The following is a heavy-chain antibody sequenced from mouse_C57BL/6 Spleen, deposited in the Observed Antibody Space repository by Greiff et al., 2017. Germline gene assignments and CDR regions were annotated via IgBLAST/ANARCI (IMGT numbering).Heavy chain of an antibody. J-gene: IGHJ2*01. V-gene: IGHV1-69*01. CDR2: IDPSDSYT. Sequence: QVQLQQPGAELVMPGASVKLSCKASGYTFTSYWMHWVKQRPGQGLEWIGEIDPSDSYTNYNQKFKGKATLTVDKSSSTAYMQLSSLTSEDSAVYDCARSRGIYYGPAYWGQGTTLTVSS. CDR3: ARSRGIYYGPAY. D-gene: IGHD2-1*01. CDR1: GYTFTSYW.